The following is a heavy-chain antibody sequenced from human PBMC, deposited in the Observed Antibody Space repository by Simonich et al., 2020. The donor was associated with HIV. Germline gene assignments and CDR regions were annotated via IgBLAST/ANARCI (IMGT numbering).Heavy chain of an antibody. CDR3: ARRDRELILYFDY. D-gene: IGHD3-3*01. J-gene: IGHJ4*02. CDR1: GGSFSGYY. Sequence: QVQLQQWGAGLLKPSETLSLTCAVYGGSFSGYYWSWIRQPPGKGLVWIGEINHSGITNYKSSLNSRATISVDKSKNQFSLKRSSVTAADTAIYYCARRDRELILYFDYWGQGNLVTVSS. CDR2: INHSGIT. V-gene: IGHV4-34*01.